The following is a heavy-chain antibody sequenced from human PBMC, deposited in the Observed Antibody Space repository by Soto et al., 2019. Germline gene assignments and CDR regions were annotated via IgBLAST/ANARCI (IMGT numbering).Heavy chain of an antibody. CDR3: ARIVKATTLLHWFDP. CDR2: IYYSGST. D-gene: IGHD1-26*01. CDR1: GGSISSYY. J-gene: IGHJ5*02. Sequence: SETLSLTCTVSGGSISSYYWSWIRQPPGKGLEWIGYIYYSGSTNYNPSLKSRVTISVDTSKNQFSLKLSSVTAADTAVYYCARIVKATTLLHWFDPWGQEPWSPSPQ. V-gene: IGHV4-59*01.